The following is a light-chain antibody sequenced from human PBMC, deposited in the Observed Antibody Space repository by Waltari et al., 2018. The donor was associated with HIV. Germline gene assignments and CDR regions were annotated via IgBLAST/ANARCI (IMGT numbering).Light chain of an antibody. CDR3: QAWDSSTVV. Sequence: SYELTQPPSVSVSPGQTASITSSGDKLGDKYACWYQQKPGQSPVLVIYQDSKRPSGIPARFSGSNSGNTATLTISGTQTLDEADYYCQAWDSSTVVFGGGTKLTVL. V-gene: IGLV3-1*01. J-gene: IGLJ2*01. CDR2: QDS. CDR1: KLGDKY.